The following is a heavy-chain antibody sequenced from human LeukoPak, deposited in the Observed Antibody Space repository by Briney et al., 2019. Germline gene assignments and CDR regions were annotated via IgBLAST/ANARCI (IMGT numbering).Heavy chain of an antibody. CDR1: GLTFTDFW. CDR3: SGRDSSRSPRAY. J-gene: IGHJ4*02. Sequence: GGSLRLSCAASGLTFTDFWMNWVRLAPGRGLEWLANINPYGTEKYYVDSVKGRFAISRGNAKNEVYLEMNSRRAEDTGVYYCSGRDSSRSPRAYWGQGALVSVSS. V-gene: IGHV3-7*01. D-gene: IGHD2-2*01. CDR2: INPYGTEK.